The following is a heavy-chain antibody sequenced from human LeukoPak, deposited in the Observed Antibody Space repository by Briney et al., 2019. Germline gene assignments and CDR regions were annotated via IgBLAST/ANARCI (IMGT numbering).Heavy chain of an antibody. CDR3: AKGGAITMIVVVIDFDY. Sequence: GGSLRLSCAASGFTFSSYAMSWVRQAPGKGLEWVSAISGSGGSTYYADSVKGRFTIPRDNSKNTLYLQMNSLRAEDTAVYYCAKGGAITMIVVVIDFDYWGQGTLVTVSS. V-gene: IGHV3-23*01. CDR2: ISGSGGST. D-gene: IGHD3-22*01. CDR1: GFTFSSYA. J-gene: IGHJ4*02.